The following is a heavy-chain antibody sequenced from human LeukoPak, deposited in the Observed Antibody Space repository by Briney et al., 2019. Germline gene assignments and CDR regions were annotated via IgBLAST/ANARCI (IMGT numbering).Heavy chain of an antibody. CDR3: ARDLVITFGGDWFDP. CDR1: GFTFSSYW. D-gene: IGHD3-16*01. J-gene: IGHJ5*02. CDR2: IKQDGSEK. V-gene: IGHV3-7*01. Sequence: GGSLRLSCAASGFTFSSYWMSWVRQAPGKGLEWVANIKQDGSEKYYVDSVKGRFTISRDNAKNSLYLQMNSLRAEDAAVYYCARDLVITFGGDWFDPWGQGTLVTVSS.